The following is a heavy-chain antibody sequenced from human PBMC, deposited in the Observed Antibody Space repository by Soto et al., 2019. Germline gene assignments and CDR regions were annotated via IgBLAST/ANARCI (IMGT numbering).Heavy chain of an antibody. CDR1: GFTFSSYS. V-gene: IGHV3-48*02. CDR3: ARDPKGWFGAISYYYYYGMGV. J-gene: IGHJ6*02. D-gene: IGHD3-3*01. CDR2: ISSSSSTI. Sequence: EVQLVESGGGLVQPGGSLRLSCAASGFTFSSYSMNWVRQAPGKGLEWVSYISSSSSTIYYADSVKGRFTISRDNAKNSLYLQMNSLRDEDTAVYYCARDPKGWFGAISYYYYYGMGVWGQGTTVTVSS.